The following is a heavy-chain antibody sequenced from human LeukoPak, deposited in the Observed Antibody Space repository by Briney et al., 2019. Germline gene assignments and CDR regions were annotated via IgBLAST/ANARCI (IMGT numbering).Heavy chain of an antibody. CDR1: GFTFSSYG. CDR2: IRYDGSNK. J-gene: IGHJ4*02. Sequence: PGGSLRLSCAASGFTFSSYGMHWVRQAPGKGLEWVAFIRYDGSNKYYADSVKGRFTISRDNSKNTLYLQMNSLRAEDTAVYYCAKDRPIFGVVINYFDYWGQGTLVTVSS. CDR3: AKDRPIFGVVINYFDY. D-gene: IGHD3-3*01. V-gene: IGHV3-30*02.